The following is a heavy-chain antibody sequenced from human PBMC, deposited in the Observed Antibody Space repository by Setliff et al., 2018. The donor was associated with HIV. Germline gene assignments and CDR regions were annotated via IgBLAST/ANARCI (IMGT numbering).Heavy chain of an antibody. J-gene: IGHJ6*03. V-gene: IGHV3-23*01. D-gene: IGHD1-1*01. Sequence: GGSLRLSCATSGLTFSNCGMTWVRQAPGKGLEWVSTITSNSEYTIYSDSVDVRFTISSDNNKNTFYLQMNSLRAEDTAVYSCAKDGHDQDHYYHMDVCGKGTTVTVSS. CDR3: AKDGHDQDHYYHMDV. CDR2: ITSNSEYT. CDR1: GLTFSNCG.